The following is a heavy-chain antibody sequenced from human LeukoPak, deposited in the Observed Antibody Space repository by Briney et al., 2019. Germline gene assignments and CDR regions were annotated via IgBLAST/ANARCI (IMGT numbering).Heavy chain of an antibody. CDR3: ARGFPPRRNYDSSGYYSYYFDY. J-gene: IGHJ4*02. Sequence: ASVKVSCKASGYTFTSYGLIWVRQAPGQGLEWMGWISAYNGHTKYPQKLQGRVTMTTDTSTSTAYMELRSLRSDDTAVYYCARGFPPRRNYDSSGYYSYYFDYWGQGTLVTVSS. CDR2: ISAYNGHT. CDR1: GYTFTSYG. V-gene: IGHV1-18*01. D-gene: IGHD3-22*01.